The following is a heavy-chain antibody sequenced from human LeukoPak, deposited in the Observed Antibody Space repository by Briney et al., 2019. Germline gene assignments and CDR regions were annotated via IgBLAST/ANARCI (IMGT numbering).Heavy chain of an antibody. CDR1: GGSFSGYY. D-gene: IGHD5-18*01. CDR2: INHSGST. J-gene: IGHJ5*02. CDR3: ARGRTYRLWPKGNWFDP. Sequence: PSETLSLTCAVYGGSFSGYYWSWIRQPPGKGLEWIGEINHSGSTNYNPSLKSRVTISVDTSKNQFSLKLSSVTAADTAVYYCARGRTYRLWPKGNWFDPWGQGTLVTVSS. V-gene: IGHV4-34*01.